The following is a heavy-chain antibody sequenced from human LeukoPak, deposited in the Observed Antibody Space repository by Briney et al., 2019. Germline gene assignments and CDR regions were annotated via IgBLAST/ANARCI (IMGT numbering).Heavy chain of an antibody. J-gene: IGHJ3*02. D-gene: IGHD7-27*01. CDR3: ARGTGDDPFDI. Sequence: ASVKVSCTASGYTFTGYYMHWVRQAPGQGLEWMGWINPNSGGTNYAQKFQGRVTMTRDKSISTAYMELRSLRSDDTAVYYCARGTGDDPFDIWGQGTMVTVS. V-gene: IGHV1-2*02. CDR2: INPNSGGT. CDR1: GYTFTGYY.